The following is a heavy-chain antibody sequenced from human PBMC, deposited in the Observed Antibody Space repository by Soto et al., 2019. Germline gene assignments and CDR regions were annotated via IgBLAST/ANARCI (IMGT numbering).Heavy chain of an antibody. D-gene: IGHD3-9*01. J-gene: IGHJ4*02. CDR3: ARGDDILTGPVFDY. CDR1: GFTFRNYA. Sequence: EVQLLESGGGLVQPGGSLRLSCAASGFTFRNYAMSWVRQAPGKGLVWVSTISGSGGSTFYAASVKGRFTISRDNSRNTLYLQMNSLRAEDTAIYFCARGDDILTGPVFDYWGQGTLVTVSS. CDR2: ISGSGGST. V-gene: IGHV3-23*01.